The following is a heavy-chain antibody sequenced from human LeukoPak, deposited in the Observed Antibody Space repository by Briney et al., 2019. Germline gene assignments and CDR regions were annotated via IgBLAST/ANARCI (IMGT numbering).Heavy chain of an antibody. J-gene: IGHJ6*02. D-gene: IGHD4-23*01. Sequence: PSETLSLTCAVYGGSFSGYYWSWIRQPPGKGLEWIGEINHSGSTDYNPSLKSRVTISVDTSKNQFSLKLSSVTAADTAVYYCARHNPYHDYGGNSYYYYGMDVWGQGTTVTVSS. CDR3: ARHNPYHDYGGNSYYYYGMDV. V-gene: IGHV4-34*01. CDR2: INHSGST. CDR1: GGSFSGYY.